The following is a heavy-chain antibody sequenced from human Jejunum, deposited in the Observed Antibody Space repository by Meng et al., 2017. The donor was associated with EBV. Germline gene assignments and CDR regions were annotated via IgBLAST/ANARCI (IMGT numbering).Heavy chain of an antibody. CDR1: GYTFSNYW. J-gene: IGHJ4*02. CDR3: SRDLRGPFDY. Sequence: EVSLVECGGGLVQPGGSLRLSCVGSGYTFSNYWMHWVRQTPGKGLVWVSRINEDGTHTDYADSVKGRFTISRDNAKNTPTLQMNSLRVEDTAVYYCSRDLRGPFDYWGQGTLVTVSS. D-gene: IGHD3-16*01. V-gene: IGHV3-74*01. CDR2: INEDGTHT.